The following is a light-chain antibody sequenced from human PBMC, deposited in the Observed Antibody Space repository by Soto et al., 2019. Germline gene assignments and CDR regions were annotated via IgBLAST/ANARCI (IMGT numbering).Light chain of an antibody. J-gene: IGKJ5*01. Sequence: EIVLTQYPATLSVSPGERATLSCRASQSVSSYLAWYQQKPGQAPRLLIYDASNRATGIPARFSGSGSGTDFTLTISSLAPEDSAVYYCQQRSNWPPITFGQGTRLEI. CDR1: QSVSSY. CDR2: DAS. V-gene: IGKV3-11*01. CDR3: QQRSNWPPIT.